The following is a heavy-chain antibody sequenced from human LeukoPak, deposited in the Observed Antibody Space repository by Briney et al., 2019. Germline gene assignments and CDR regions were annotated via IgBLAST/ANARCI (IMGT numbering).Heavy chain of an antibody. CDR2: IYTSGST. CDR1: GGSISSYY. V-gene: IGHV4-4*07. J-gene: IGHJ4*02. D-gene: IGHD1-26*01. Sequence: SETLSLTCTVSGGSISSYYWSWIRQPAGKGLEWIGRIYTSGSTNYNPPLKSRVTISVDTSKNQFSLKLSSVTAADTAVYYCARQAWELQVAYFDYWGQGTLVTVSS. CDR3: ARQAWELQVAYFDY.